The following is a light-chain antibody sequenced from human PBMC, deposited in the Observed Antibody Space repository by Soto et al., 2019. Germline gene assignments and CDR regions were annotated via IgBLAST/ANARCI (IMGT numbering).Light chain of an antibody. CDR2: EVN. Sequence: QSALTQPASVSGSPGQPITISCTGTSSDVGGYNYVSWYQQHPGKAPKLMIFEVNNRPSGVSNRFSGSKSANTASLTISGLQAEDEADYYCSSYTSRSTLVFGGGTKLTVL. V-gene: IGLV2-14*01. CDR3: SSYTSRSTLV. CDR1: SSDVGGYNY. J-gene: IGLJ2*01.